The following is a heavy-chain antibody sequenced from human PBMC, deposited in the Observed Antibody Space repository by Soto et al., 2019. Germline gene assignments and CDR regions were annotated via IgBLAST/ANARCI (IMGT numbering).Heavy chain of an antibody. Sequence: SVKVSCKASGGTFSSYAISWVRQAPGQGLEWMGGIIPIFGTANYAQKFQGRVTITADESTSTAYMELSSLRSEDTAVYYCARVARIAAAKIKDAFDIWGQGTMVTVSS. CDR1: GGTFSSYA. V-gene: IGHV1-69*13. CDR2: IIPIFGTA. J-gene: IGHJ3*02. D-gene: IGHD6-13*01. CDR3: ARVARIAAAKIKDAFDI.